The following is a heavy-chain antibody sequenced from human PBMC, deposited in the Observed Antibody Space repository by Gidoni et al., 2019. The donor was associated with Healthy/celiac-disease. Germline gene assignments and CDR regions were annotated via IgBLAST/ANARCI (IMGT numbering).Heavy chain of an antibody. J-gene: IGHJ4*02. V-gene: IGHV4-59*01. D-gene: IGHD3-3*01. CDR2: IYYSGST. CDR3: ARDLGDFWSGSPRGYFDY. CDR1: GGSISSYY. Sequence: QVQLQESGPGLVKPSETLSLTCTVSGGSISSYYWSWIRQPPGKGLEWIGYIYYSGSTNYNPSLKSRVTISVDTSKNQFSLKLSSVTAADTAVYYCARDLGDFWSGSPRGYFDYWGQGTLVTVSS.